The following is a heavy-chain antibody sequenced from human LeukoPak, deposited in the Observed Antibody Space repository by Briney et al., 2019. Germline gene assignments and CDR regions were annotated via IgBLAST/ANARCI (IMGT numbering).Heavy chain of an antibody. Sequence: GRSLRLSCAASGFTFSSYGMHWVRQAPGKGLEWVAFIRYDGSIKHYADSVKGRVTISRDNSKNTLYLRMNSLRAEDTAVYYCARVDDDLDAFDLWGQGTLVTVSS. CDR3: ARVDDDLDAFDL. CDR1: GFTFSSYG. J-gene: IGHJ3*01. D-gene: IGHD3-3*01. CDR2: IRYDGSIK. V-gene: IGHV3-30*02.